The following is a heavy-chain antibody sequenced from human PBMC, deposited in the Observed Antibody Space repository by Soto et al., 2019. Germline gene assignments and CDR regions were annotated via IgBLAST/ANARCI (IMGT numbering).Heavy chain of an antibody. CDR2: TYYRSKWYN. V-gene: IGHV6-1*01. CDR1: GDSVSSNSAA. CDR3: ARDRLAVAGNWFDP. Sequence: SETLSLTCAISGDSVSSNSAAWNWIRQSPSRGLEWLGRTYYRSKWYNDYVVSVKSRITINPDTSKNQFSLQLNSVTPEDSAVYYCARDRLAVAGNWFDPWGQGTLVTVSS. D-gene: IGHD6-19*01. J-gene: IGHJ5*02.